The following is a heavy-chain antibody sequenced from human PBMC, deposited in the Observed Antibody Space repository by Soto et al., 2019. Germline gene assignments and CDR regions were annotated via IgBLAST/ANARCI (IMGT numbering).Heavy chain of an antibody. J-gene: IGHJ4*02. V-gene: IGHV4-59*08. CDR1: GGSISSYY. CDR2: IYYSAST. CDR3: ARHLPYCGGDCYSLDY. D-gene: IGHD2-21*02. Sequence: LSETLSLTCTFSGGSISSYYWSWIRQPPGKGLEWIGYIYYSASTNYSPSLKSRVTISVDTSKNQFSLNLSSVTAADTAVYYCARHLPYCGGDCYSLDYWGQGTLVTVSS.